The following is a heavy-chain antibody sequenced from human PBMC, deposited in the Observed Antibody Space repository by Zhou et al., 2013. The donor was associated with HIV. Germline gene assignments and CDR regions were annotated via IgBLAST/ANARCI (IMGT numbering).Heavy chain of an antibody. CDR3: ARGFIAAAGTPPIHFDY. V-gene: IGHV1-46*01. CDR1: GYTFINYY. J-gene: IGHJ4*02. CDR2: INPSGGST. D-gene: IGHD6-13*01. Sequence: QVQLIQSGPEVKKPGASVKISCKASGYTFINYYIHWVRQAPGQGLEWMARINPSGGSTTYAHRFQGRVSMARDTSTSTVSMEMRSLRSEDTAIYFCARGFIAAAGTPPIHFDYWGPGTVVTVSA.